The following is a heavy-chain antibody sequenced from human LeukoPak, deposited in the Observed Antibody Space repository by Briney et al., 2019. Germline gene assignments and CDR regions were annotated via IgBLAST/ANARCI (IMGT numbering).Heavy chain of an antibody. D-gene: IGHD3-10*01. CDR3: AREKGILWVGDYYYGMDV. Sequence: ASVKVSCKAAGYTVTSDGISWVRQAPGQGLEWMGWISAYNGNTNYAQKLQGRVTMTTDTSTSTAYMELRSLRSDDTAVYYCAREKGILWVGDYYYGMDVWGQGTTVTVSS. J-gene: IGHJ6*02. V-gene: IGHV1-18*01. CDR2: ISAYNGNT. CDR1: GYTVTSDG.